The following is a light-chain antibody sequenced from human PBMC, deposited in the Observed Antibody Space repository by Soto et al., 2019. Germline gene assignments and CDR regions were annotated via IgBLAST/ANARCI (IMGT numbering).Light chain of an antibody. Sequence: DIQMTQSPSSLSASVGDRVTITCRASQSISSYLNWYQQKPGQAPKLLIYAASSLQSVVPSRFSGSGSGTDFTLTISSLKPEDFATYYCPQSYSTPITFGQGTRLEIK. CDR1: QSISSY. CDR3: PQSYSTPIT. V-gene: IGKV1-39*01. CDR2: AAS. J-gene: IGKJ5*01.